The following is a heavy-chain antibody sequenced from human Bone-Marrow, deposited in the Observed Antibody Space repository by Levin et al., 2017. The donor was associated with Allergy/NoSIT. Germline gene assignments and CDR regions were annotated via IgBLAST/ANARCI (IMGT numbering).Heavy chain of an antibody. J-gene: IGHJ4*02. V-gene: IGHV1-2*06. CDR1: GYTFSGYY. CDR2: INPNSGGT. Sequence: ASVKVSCKASGYTFSGYYIHWVRQAPGQGLEWMGRINPNSGGTNYAQKFQGRVTMTRDTSISTAYMELSRLRSDDTAVYYCARDLGPLYCSSTSCSPTFDYWGQGTLVTVSS. D-gene: IGHD2-2*01. CDR3: ARDLGPLYCSSTSCSPTFDY.